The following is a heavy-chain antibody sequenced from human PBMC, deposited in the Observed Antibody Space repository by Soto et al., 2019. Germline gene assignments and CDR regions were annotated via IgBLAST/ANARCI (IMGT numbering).Heavy chain of an antibody. CDR3: TKWIQENTAFDI. CDR1: GFTFSNAW. D-gene: IGHD5-18*01. J-gene: IGHJ3*02. CDR2: IKSKTDGGTT. Sequence: EVQLVESGGGLVKPGGSLRLSCAASGFTFSNAWMNWVRQAPGKGLEWVGGIKSKTDGGTTDYAAPVKGRFTISRDDSKNTLYLQMNSLKTEDTAVYYWTKWIQENTAFDIWGQGKMVTVSS. V-gene: IGHV3-15*07.